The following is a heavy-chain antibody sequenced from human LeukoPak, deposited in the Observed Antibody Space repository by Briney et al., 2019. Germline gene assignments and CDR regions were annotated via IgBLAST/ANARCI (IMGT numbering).Heavy chain of an antibody. D-gene: IGHD3-22*01. CDR3: ARAPGLFQYYYYYYMDV. Sequence: SETLSLTCTVSGGSISSYYWSWIRQPPGKGLEWIGYIYYSGSTNYNPSLKSRVTISVDTSKNQFSLKLSSVTAADTAVYYCARAPGLFQYYYYYYMDVWGKGTTVTVSS. CDR1: GGSISSYY. V-gene: IGHV4-59*01. CDR2: IYYSGST. J-gene: IGHJ6*03.